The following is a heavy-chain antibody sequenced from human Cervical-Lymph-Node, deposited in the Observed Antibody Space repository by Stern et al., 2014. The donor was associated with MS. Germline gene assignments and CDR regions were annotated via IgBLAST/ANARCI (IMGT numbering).Heavy chain of an antibody. CDR3: AREGGNTAEYFQH. V-gene: IGHV3-33*01. J-gene: IGHJ1*01. Sequence: VHLVESGGGVVQPGRSLRLSCAASGFTFSSSGMHWVRQAPGKGLEWLAIIWYDGSNTYYADSVKGRLTISRDNSKNTLYLQMNSLRAEDTAVYYCAREGGNTAEYFQHWGQGTLVTVSS. CDR1: GFTFSSSG. D-gene: IGHD4-23*01. CDR2: IWYDGSNT.